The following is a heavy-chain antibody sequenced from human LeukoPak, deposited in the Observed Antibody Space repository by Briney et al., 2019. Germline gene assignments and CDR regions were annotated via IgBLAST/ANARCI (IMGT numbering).Heavy chain of an antibody. D-gene: IGHD5-24*01. CDR3: ARGFDGYPFGWWFDP. J-gene: IGHJ5*02. CDR2: VDADGSTT. V-gene: IGHV3-74*01. Sequence: GGSLRLSCVVSGFTFSTYWMHWVRQAPGKGLVWVSRVDADGSTTIYADSVKGLFTISRDNGINTVYLQMNSLRAEDTAVYYCARGFDGYPFGWWFDPWGQGTLVTVSS. CDR1: GFTFSTYW.